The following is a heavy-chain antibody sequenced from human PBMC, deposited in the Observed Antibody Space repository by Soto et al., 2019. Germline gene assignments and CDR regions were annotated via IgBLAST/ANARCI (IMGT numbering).Heavy chain of an antibody. J-gene: IGHJ4*02. CDR1: GGSISSGDYY. D-gene: IGHD5-12*01. V-gene: IGHV4-30-4*01. CDR2: IYYSGST. Sequence: SETLSLTCTVSGGSISSGDYYWSWIRQPPGKGLGWIGYIYYSGSTYYNPSLKSRVTISVDTSKNQFSLKLSSVTAADTAVYYCARGVATIGDYWGQGSLVTVSS. CDR3: ARGVATIGDY.